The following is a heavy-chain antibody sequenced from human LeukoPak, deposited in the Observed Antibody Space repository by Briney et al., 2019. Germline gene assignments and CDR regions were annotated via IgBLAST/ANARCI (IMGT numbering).Heavy chain of an antibody. CDR3: ARDPEEYYMDV. V-gene: IGHV3-30*01. J-gene: IGHJ6*03. Sequence: GRSLRLSCAASGFTFSSYAMHWVRQAPGKGLEWVAVISYDGSNKYYADSVKGRFTISRDNSKNTLYLQMNSLRAEDTAVYYCARDPEEYYMDVWGKGTTVTVSS. CDR1: GFTFSSYA. CDR2: ISYDGSNK.